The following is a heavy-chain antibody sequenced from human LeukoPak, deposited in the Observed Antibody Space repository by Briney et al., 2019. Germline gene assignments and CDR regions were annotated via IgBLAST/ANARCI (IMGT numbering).Heavy chain of an antibody. Sequence: ASVKVSCKASGYTFTSYGISWVRQAPGKGLEWMGGFDPEDGETIYAQKFQGRVTMTEDTSTDTAYMELSSLRSEDTAVYYCATAGWPARYFDYWGQGTLVTVSS. CDR3: ATAGWPARYFDY. CDR2: FDPEDGET. J-gene: IGHJ4*02. V-gene: IGHV1-24*01. CDR1: GYTFTSYG.